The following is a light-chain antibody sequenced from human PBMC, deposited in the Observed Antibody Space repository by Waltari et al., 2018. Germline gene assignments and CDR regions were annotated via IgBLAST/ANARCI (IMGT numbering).Light chain of an antibody. CDR3: QQTYSSPQT. J-gene: IGKJ1*01. CDR2: ATS. Sequence: QMTQSPSSLSASVVDRVILTCLASQNITTFLNWYQQTPGKAPKLLIYATSNLHSWVPSRFSGRGSGTEVTLTVSSLQPEDFATYYCQQTYSSPQTFGRGTRVDVK. V-gene: IGKV1-39*01. CDR1: QNITTF.